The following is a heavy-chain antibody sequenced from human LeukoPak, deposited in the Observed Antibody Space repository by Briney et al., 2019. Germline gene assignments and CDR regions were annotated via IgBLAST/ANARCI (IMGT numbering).Heavy chain of an antibody. Sequence: GESLKISCKGSGYSFPDYWIDWVRQMPGQGLEWMGIIYPADSDTRYSPSFQGQVTLSADKSINTAYLQWSTLKASDTATYYCARRRGDGYNSPFDYWGQGTLVTVPS. CDR2: IYPADSDT. CDR1: GYSFPDYW. J-gene: IGHJ4*02. CDR3: ARRRGDGYNSPFDY. D-gene: IGHD5-24*01. V-gene: IGHV5-51*01.